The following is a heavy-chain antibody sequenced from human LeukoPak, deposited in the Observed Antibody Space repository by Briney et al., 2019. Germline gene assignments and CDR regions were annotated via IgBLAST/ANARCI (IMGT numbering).Heavy chain of an antibody. Sequence: GGSLRLSCAASGFTFSSYAMHWVRQAPGKGLEWVTVISHDGNNKYYADSVKARFTISRDNSKNTLYLQMNSLRAEDTALYYCARDHYGSSPYYYYYYMDVWGKGTTVTVSS. CDR1: GFTFSSYA. J-gene: IGHJ6*03. CDR3: ARDHYGSSPYYYYYYMDV. CDR2: ISHDGNNK. V-gene: IGHV3-30-3*01. D-gene: IGHD3-16*01.